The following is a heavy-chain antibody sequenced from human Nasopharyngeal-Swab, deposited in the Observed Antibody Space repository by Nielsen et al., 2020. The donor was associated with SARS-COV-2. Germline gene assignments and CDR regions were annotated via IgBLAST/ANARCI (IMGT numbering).Heavy chain of an antibody. Sequence: GGSLRLSCAASGFTFSSYAMHWVRQAPGKGLEWVAVISYDGSNKYYADSVKGRFTISRENAKNSLYLQMNSLRAGDTALYYCAKDPSSTSNNYFDYWGQGTLVTVSS. V-gene: IGHV3-30*14. CDR3: AKDPSSTSNNYFDY. D-gene: IGHD2-2*01. CDR2: ISYDGSNK. J-gene: IGHJ4*02. CDR1: GFTFSSYA.